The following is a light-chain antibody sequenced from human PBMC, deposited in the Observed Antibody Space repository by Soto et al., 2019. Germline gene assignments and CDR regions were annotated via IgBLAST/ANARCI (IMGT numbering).Light chain of an antibody. Sequence: EIVMTQSPATLSVSPGERVTLSCRASQRISSSLAWYQQRPGQPPRLLIYGASTRAAGIPPRFTGSGSGTEFTLTISSLQSEDFAVYYCQHYNYWPPKTFGQGTKVDIK. CDR3: QHYNYWPPKT. V-gene: IGKV3-15*01. CDR1: QRISSS. CDR2: GAS. J-gene: IGKJ1*01.